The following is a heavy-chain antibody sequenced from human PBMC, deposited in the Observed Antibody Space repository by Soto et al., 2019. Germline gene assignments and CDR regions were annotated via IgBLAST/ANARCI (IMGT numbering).Heavy chain of an antibody. CDR3: ARDSEPFSQPLYYCGMDV. CDR2: TYYRSKWYN. J-gene: IGHJ6*02. D-gene: IGHD1-26*01. Sequence: SQTLSLTCAISGDSVSSNSAACNWIRQSPSRGHEWLGRTYYRSKWYNDYAVSVKSRITINPDTSKNQFSLQLNSVTPEDTAVYYCARDSEPFSQPLYYCGMDVWGQGTTVTVSS. V-gene: IGHV6-1*01. CDR1: GDSVSSNSAA.